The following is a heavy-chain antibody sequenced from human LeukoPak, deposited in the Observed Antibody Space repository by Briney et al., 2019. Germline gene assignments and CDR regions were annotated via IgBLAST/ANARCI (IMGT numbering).Heavy chain of an antibody. CDR3: AKDDEPGYRYGIFDY. Sequence: GGSLRLSCAASGFTFSSYGMHWVRQAPGKWLEWVAVIWYDGSNKYYADSVKGRFTISRDNSKNTLYLQMNSLRAEDTAVYYCAKDDEPGYRYGIFDYWGQGTLVTVSS. V-gene: IGHV3-33*06. D-gene: IGHD5-18*01. CDR1: GFTFSSYG. J-gene: IGHJ4*02. CDR2: IWYDGSNK.